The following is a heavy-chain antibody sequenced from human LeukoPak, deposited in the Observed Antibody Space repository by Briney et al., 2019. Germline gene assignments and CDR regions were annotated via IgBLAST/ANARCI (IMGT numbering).Heavy chain of an antibody. CDR2: IYSGGST. D-gene: IGHD6-13*01. V-gene: IGHV3-53*01. CDR1: GFTVSSTY. Sequence: GGSLRLSCAVSGFTVSSTYMSWVRQAPGKGLEWVSVIYSGGSTDYADSVKGRFTISRDNSKNTVYLQMNSLRAEDTAVYYCAKYSSSSNYYYGMDVWGQGTTVTVSS. J-gene: IGHJ6*02. CDR3: AKYSSSSNYYYGMDV.